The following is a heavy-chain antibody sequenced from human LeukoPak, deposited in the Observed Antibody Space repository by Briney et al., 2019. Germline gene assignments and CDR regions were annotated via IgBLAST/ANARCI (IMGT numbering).Heavy chain of an antibody. V-gene: IGHV1-3*01. D-gene: IGHD3-9*01. CDR2: INAGNGNT. CDR3: ASGYYDILTDLHDAFDI. J-gene: IGHJ3*02. Sequence: ASVKVSCKASGYTFTSYAMHWVRQAPGQRLEWMGWINAGNGNTKYSQKFQGRVTITRDTSASTAYMELSSLRSEDTAVYYCASGYYDILTDLHDAFDIWGQGTMVTVSS. CDR1: GYTFTSYA.